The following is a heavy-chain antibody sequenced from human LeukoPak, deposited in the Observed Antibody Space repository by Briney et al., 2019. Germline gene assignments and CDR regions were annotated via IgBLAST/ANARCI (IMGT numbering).Heavy chain of an antibody. CDR2: INHSGNT. V-gene: IGHV4-34*01. Sequence: PSETLSLTCAVYGGSFSGYYWSWIRQPPGKGLEWIGEINHSGNTNYNPSLKSRVTISVDTSKNQFSLKLSSVTAADTAVYYCARAGATVVTASNWFDPWGQGTLVTVSS. D-gene: IGHD2-21*02. J-gene: IGHJ5*02. CDR1: GGSFSGYY. CDR3: ARAGATVVTASNWFDP.